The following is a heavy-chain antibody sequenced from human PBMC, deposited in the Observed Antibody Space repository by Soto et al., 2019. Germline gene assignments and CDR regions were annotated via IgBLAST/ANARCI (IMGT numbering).Heavy chain of an antibody. D-gene: IGHD2-21*01. V-gene: IGHV4-31*03. CDR1: GGSISSGGYY. CDR2: IYYSGST. CDR3: ARLGWSVPSSWFAY. J-gene: IGHJ4*02. Sequence: QVQLQESGPGLVKPSQTLSLTCTVSGGSISSGGYYWSWIRQHPGKGLAWIGYIYYSGSTYYNPSHKSRVTISVDPTKNQFSLKLSSVTAADTAVYYCARLGWSVPSSWFAYWGQGTLVTVSS.